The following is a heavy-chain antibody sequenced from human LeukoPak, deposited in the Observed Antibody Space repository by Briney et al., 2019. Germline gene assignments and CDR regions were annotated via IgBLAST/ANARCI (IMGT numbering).Heavy chain of an antibody. J-gene: IGHJ4*02. V-gene: IGHV1-3*01. CDR3: ARAYDSGCNY. D-gene: IGHD6-19*01. CDR2: INAANGNT. Sequence: GASVKISCKASGHTFTSYAIHWVRQAPGQRLEWMGLINAANGNTRYSQTFQDRVTITRDTSASTAYMELSSLRSEDTAVYYCARAYDSGCNYWGQGTLVTVSS. CDR1: GHTFTSYA.